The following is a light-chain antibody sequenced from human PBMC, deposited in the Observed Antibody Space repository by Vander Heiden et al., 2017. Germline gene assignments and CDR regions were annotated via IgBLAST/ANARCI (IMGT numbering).Light chain of an antibody. Sequence: DIVLTHSPGTLSLSPGERATLSCRTSQSVRSSHLAWYQQKPGQAPRLLIYGTSSRATGIPDRFSGSGSGTDFTLTISRLEPEDFAVYYCQQYDSPPRTFGQGTKLENK. CDR3: QQYDSPPRT. V-gene: IGKV3-20*01. CDR2: GTS. J-gene: IGKJ2*01. CDR1: QSVRSSH.